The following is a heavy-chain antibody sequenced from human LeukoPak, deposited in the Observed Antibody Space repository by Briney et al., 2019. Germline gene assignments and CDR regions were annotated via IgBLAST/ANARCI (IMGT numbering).Heavy chain of an antibody. J-gene: IGHJ4*02. CDR1: GFIFTDFW. V-gene: IGHV3-7*01. Sequence: GRSLRLSCAASGFIFTDFWMTWVRQAPGKGLEWVANIKEDSRATFYGASVKGRFTISRDNSKSSLYLQMNSLRVEDTAVYYCATTAATAGGPYWGQGTLVTVSS. CDR2: IKEDSRAT. CDR3: ATTAATAGGPY. D-gene: IGHD6-13*01.